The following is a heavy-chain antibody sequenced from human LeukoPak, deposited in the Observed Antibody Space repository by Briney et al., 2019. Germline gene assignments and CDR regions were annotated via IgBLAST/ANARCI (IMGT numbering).Heavy chain of an antibody. Sequence: PGGSLRLSCAASGFTFSSYGMTWVRQAPEKGLEWVSAMTSDGSYTYYADSVKGRFTISRDNSKNTVYLQMNGLRAEDTAVYYCAKGGGSSYGRYCFDDWGQGTPVTVSS. J-gene: IGHJ4*02. CDR2: MTSDGSYT. CDR3: AKGGGSSYGRYCFDD. V-gene: IGHV3-23*01. D-gene: IGHD3-10*01. CDR1: GFTFSSYG.